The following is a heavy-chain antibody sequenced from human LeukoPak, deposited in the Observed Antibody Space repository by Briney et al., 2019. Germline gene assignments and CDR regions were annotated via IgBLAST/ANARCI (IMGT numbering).Heavy chain of an antibody. CDR2: IKQDGSEK. Sequence: GGSLRLSCAAPGFTFSSYWMSWVRQAPGKGLEWVANIKQDGSEKYYVDSVKGRFTISRDNAKNSLYLQMNSLRAEDTAVYYCARMDYGVTAEYFQHWGQGTLVTVSS. CDR1: GFTFSSYW. J-gene: IGHJ1*01. CDR3: ARMDYGVTAEYFQH. V-gene: IGHV3-7*01. D-gene: IGHD4-17*01.